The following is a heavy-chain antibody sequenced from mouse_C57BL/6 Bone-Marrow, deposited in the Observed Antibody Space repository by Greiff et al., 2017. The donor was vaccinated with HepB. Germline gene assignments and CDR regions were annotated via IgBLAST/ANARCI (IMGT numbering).Heavy chain of an antibody. V-gene: IGHV2-4*01. CDR2: IWSGGST. CDR1: GFSLTSYG. CDR3: AKNGSSYPRYFDV. J-gene: IGHJ1*03. D-gene: IGHD1-1*01. Sequence: QVQLQQSGPGLVQPSQSLSITCTVSGFSLTSYGVHWVRQPPGKGLEWLGVIWSGGSTDYNAAFISSLSISKDNSKSQVFFKMNSLQADDTAIYCCAKNGSSYPRYFDVWGTGTTVTVSS.